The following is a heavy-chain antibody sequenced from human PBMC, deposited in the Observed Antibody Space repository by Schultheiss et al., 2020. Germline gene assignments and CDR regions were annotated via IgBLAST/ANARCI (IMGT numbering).Heavy chain of an antibody. CDR1: GFTFSGSA. V-gene: IGHV3-73*01. CDR3: TTPGKYYYDSSGYSTDY. Sequence: GGSLRLSCAASGFTFSGSAMHWVRQASGKGLEWVGRIRSKANSYATAYAASVKGRFTISRDDSKNTAYLQMNSLKTEDTAVYYCTTPGKYYYDSSGYSTDYWGQGTLVTVSS. J-gene: IGHJ4*02. CDR2: IRSKANSYAT. D-gene: IGHD3-22*01.